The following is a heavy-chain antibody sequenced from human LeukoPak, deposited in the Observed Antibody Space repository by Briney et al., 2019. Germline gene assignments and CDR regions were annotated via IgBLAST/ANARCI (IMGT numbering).Heavy chain of an antibody. V-gene: IGHV3-11*01. J-gene: IGHJ6*03. CDR3: PRENSNNYYYYMDV. Sequence: GGSLRLSCAASGFTFSDYYMTWIRQAPGKGLEWVSYISGSGSTIYYADSVKGRFTISRDNAKNSLYLQMNSLRAEDTAVYYCPRENSNNYYYYMDVWGKGTTVTVSS. CDR1: GFTFSDYY. CDR2: ISGSGSTI. D-gene: IGHD4-11*01.